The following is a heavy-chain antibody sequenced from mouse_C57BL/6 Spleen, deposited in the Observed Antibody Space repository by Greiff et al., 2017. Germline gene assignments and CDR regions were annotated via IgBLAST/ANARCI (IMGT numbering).Heavy chain of an antibody. CDR2: FNPSNGGT. CDR3: ARGGYYYGDYAMDY. J-gene: IGHJ4*01. CDR1: GYTFTSYW. V-gene: IGHV1-53*01. D-gene: IGHD1-1*01. Sequence: QVQLQQPGTELVKPGASVKLSCKASGYTFTSYWMHWVKQRPGQGLEWIGNFNPSNGGTNYNEKFKSKATLTVDKSSSTAYMQLSSLTSEDSAVYYGARGGYYYGDYAMDYWGQGTSVTVSS.